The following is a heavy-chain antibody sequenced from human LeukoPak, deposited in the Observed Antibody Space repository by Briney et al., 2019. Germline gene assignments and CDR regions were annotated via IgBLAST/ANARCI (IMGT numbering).Heavy chain of an antibody. CDR1: GFTFSSFA. D-gene: IGHD3-10*01. CDR3: ANRGADYYASGNWFDP. J-gene: IGHJ5*02. V-gene: IGHV3-23*01. CDR2: ISGKGDAT. Sequence: PGGSLRLSCAASGFTFSSFAMSWVRQAPGKGLEWLSVISGKGDATNYADSAKGRFTISRDNSKNMLYLQMSSLRAEDTAVYYCANRGADYYASGNWFDPWGQGTLVTVSS.